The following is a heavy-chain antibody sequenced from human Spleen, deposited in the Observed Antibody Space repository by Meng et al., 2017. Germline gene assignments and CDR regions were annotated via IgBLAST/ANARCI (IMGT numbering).Heavy chain of an antibody. CDR3: AFRVDTAMVN. J-gene: IGHJ4*02. CDR1: GYTFTSSD. CDR2: IIPIFGTA. D-gene: IGHD5-18*01. V-gene: IGHV1-69*05. Sequence: SVKVSCKASGYTFTSSDVNCVRQATGQGLEWMGGIIPIFGTANYAQKFQGRVTITTDESTSTAYMELSSLRSEDTAVYYCAFRVDTAMVNWGQGTLVTVSS.